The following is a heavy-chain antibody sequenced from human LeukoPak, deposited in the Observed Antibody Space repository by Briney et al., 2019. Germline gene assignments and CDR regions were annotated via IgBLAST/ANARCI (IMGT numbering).Heavy chain of an antibody. V-gene: IGHV3-23*01. CDR2: ISGSGGST. CDR1: GFTFSSYA. D-gene: IGHD2-21*02. Sequence: GGSLRLSCAASGFTFSSYAMSWVRQAPEKGLEWVSAISGSGGSTYYADSVKGRFTISRDNSKNTLYLQMNSLRAEDTAVYYCASQHCGGDCYSFGYWGQGTLVTVSS. J-gene: IGHJ4*02. CDR3: ASQHCGGDCYSFGY.